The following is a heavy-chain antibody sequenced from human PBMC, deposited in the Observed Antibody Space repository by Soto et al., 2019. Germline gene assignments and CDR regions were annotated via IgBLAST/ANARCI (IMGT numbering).Heavy chain of an antibody. CDR3: AKLGISTGYYYYIDY. CDR2: ISFDGSDQ. CDR1: GFTFSSYG. J-gene: IGHJ4*02. Sequence: QVQLVESGGGVVQPGRSLRLSCAASGFTFSSYGMHWVRQAPGKGLEWVALISFDGSDQYYADSVKGRFTISRDNSKNTLYLQINSLSAEDTAVYYCAKLGISTGYYYYIDYWGQGTLVTVSS. D-gene: IGHD3-22*01. V-gene: IGHV3-30*18.